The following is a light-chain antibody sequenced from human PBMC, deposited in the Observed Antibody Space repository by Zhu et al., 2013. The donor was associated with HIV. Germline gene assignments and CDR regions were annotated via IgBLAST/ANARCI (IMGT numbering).Light chain of an antibody. J-gene: IGLJ2*01. V-gene: IGLV2-14*03. CDR1: NTDVGRNDY. Sequence: QSALTQPASVSGSLGQSITISCAGTNTDVGRNDYVSWFQQHPGKAPKLIIYEVSNRPSGIGDRFSGSKSGNTASLTISRLQADDEADYYCSSYSSTSTRLFGGGTKVTVL. CDR3: SSYSSTSTRL. CDR2: EVS.